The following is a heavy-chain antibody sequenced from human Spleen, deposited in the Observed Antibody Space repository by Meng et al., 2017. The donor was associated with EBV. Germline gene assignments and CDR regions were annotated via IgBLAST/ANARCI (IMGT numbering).Heavy chain of an antibody. V-gene: IGHV4-34*01. Sequence: QLQLQQCGAARLKHSETLALTCAVYGGSFSRYYLSWVPQPPGKGLEWIWEINHSGITNYNPSLKSRVTISVDTSKNQFSLKLSSVTAADTAVYYCARGGHFVAAAGPDYWGQGTLVTVSS. CDR1: GGSFSRYY. D-gene: IGHD6-13*01. CDR2: INHSGIT. CDR3: ARGGHFVAAAGPDY. J-gene: IGHJ4*02.